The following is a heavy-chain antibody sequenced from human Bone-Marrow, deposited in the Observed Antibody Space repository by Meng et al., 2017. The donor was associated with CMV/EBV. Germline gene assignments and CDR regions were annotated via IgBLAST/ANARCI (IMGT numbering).Heavy chain of an antibody. CDR2: INLDGRSP. D-gene: IGHD6-6*01. J-gene: IGHJ4*02. CDR3: TRRSSSPRGLFDY. Sequence: ASVQGLVFVSRINLDGRSPNYAYSVQGRFTLSSDNAESTLYLQMNRLGAEDTAVYYCTRRSSSPRGLFDYWGQGILVTVSS. V-gene: IGHV3-74*01.